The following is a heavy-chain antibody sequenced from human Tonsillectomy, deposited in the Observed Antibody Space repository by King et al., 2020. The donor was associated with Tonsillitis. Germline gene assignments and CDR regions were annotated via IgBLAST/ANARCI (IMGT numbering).Heavy chain of an antibody. CDR1: GFNVNSYY. CDR2: LYGGGGT. V-gene: IGHV3-53*01. J-gene: IGHJ4*02. D-gene: IGHD3-10*01. Sequence: VQLVESGGGLIQPGGSVRLSCAASGFNVNSYYMTWVRQTPGKGLEWVSILYGGGGTYYADSVKGRFTISRDNPKNTLDLQMNSLRPEDTAVYYCARGRPYGSGSSYDYWGQGTLVTVSS. CDR3: ARGRPYGSGSSYDY.